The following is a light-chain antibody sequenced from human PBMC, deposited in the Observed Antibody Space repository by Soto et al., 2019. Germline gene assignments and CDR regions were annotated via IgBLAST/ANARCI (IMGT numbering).Light chain of an antibody. V-gene: IGKV1-27*01. J-gene: IGKJ4*01. Sequence: DIQMTQSPSSLSASVGDRVTITCRASQDISNYLAWYQQKPGEVPKLLIYGASTLQSGVPSRFSGSGSGTDFTLTISSLQPEDVATYYCQKYNSAPLFGGGTKVEIK. CDR3: QKYNSAPL. CDR2: GAS. CDR1: QDISNY.